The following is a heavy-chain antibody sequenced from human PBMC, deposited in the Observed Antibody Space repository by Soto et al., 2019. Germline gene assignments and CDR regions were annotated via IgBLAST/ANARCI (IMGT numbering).Heavy chain of an antibody. D-gene: IGHD3-3*01. V-gene: IGHV3-13*01. CDR1: GFTFSSYD. Sequence: GGSLRLSCAASGFTFSSYDIHWVRQATGKGLEWVSAIGTAGDTYYPGSVKGRFTISRENAKNSLYLQMNSLRAGDTAVYYCARTYYDFWSGYYDPYGMDVWGQGTTVTVSS. J-gene: IGHJ6*02. CDR3: ARTYYDFWSGYYDPYGMDV. CDR2: IGTAGDT.